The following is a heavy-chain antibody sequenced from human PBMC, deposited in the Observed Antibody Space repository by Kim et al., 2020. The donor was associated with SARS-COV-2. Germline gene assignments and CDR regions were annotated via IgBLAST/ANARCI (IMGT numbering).Heavy chain of an antibody. CDR3: ARDGSATYYYGSGSHPTFDY. V-gene: IGHV3-33*05. D-gene: IGHD3-10*01. CDR1: GFTFSSYG. CDR2: ISYDGSNK. Sequence: GGSLRLSCAASGFTFSSYGMHWVRQAPGKGLEWVAVISYDGSNKYYADSVKGRFTISRDNSKNTLYLQMNSLRAEDTAVYYCARDGSATYYYGSGSHPTFDYWGQGTLVTVSS. J-gene: IGHJ4*02.